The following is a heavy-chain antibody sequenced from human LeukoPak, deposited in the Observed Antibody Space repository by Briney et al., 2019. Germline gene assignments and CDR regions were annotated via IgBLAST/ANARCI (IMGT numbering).Heavy chain of an antibody. J-gene: IGHJ1*01. Sequence: GGSLRLSCAASGFTFSSYGMHWVRQAPGKGLEWVAVIWYGGSNKYYAGSVKGRFTISRDNSRNTLSLQMNSLRAEDTAVYYCAKDDYCGGDCYTQHWGQGTLVTVSS. CDR1: GFTFSSYG. D-gene: IGHD2-21*02. V-gene: IGHV3-33*06. CDR3: AKDDYCGGDCYTQH. CDR2: IWYGGSNK.